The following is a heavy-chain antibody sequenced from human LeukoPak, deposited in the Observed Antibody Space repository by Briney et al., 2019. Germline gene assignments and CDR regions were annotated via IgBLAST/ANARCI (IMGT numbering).Heavy chain of an antibody. Sequence: RASVKVSFTASGGTFSSYAISWVRQAPGQGLEWMGGIIPIFGTANYAQKFQGRVTITADESTSTAYMELSSLRSEDTAVYYCARPSGGYCSSTSCYRYYGMDVWGQGTTVTVSS. CDR3: ARPSGGYCSSTSCYRYYGMDV. CDR2: IIPIFGTA. D-gene: IGHD2-2*01. V-gene: IGHV1-69*13. J-gene: IGHJ6*02. CDR1: GGTFSSYA.